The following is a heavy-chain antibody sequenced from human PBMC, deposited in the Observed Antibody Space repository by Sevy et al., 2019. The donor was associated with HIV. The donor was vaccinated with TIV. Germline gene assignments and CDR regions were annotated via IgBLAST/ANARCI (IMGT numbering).Heavy chain of an antibody. Sequence: GGSLRLSCAGSGFTFSNYAMHWVRQAPGKGLECVAGLWSHGRREYYADFAKGRFTISRDNSKNTVYLHMDSLRTDDTAVYYCAKEDDAFDVWGRGTMVTVSS. CDR2: LWSHGRRE. V-gene: IGHV3-33*03. J-gene: IGHJ3*01. CDR3: AKEDDAFDV. CDR1: GFTFSNYA.